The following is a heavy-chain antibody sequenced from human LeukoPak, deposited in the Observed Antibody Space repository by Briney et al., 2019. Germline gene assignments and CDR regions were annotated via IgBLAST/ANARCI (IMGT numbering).Heavy chain of an antibody. V-gene: IGHV3-23*01. CDR2: ISGSGGST. Sequence: SGGSLRLSCAASGFTFSSYAMSWVRQAPGKGLEWVSAISGSGGSTYYADSVKGRFTISRDNSKNTLYLQMNSLRAEDTAVYYCALLGGTVYYYYGMDVWGQGTTVTVSS. D-gene: IGHD4-17*01. CDR1: GFTFSSYA. J-gene: IGHJ6*02. CDR3: ALLGGTVYYYYGMDV.